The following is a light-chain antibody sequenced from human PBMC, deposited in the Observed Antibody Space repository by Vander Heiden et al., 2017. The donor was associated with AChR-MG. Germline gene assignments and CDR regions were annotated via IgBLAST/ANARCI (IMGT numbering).Light chain of an antibody. CDR1: QSLSGNY. CDR3: HQDDGSPET. CDR2: GSS. V-gene: IGKV3-20*01. J-gene: IGKJ1*01. Sequence: EMVLTPSPGTLSLSPGERATLSCRASQSLSGNYFAWYQQRPGQAPRLLIHGSSTRAADISDRFSGSGSGTDFTLTISRVEPEDSAVYYCHQDDGSPETFGQGTRVEIK.